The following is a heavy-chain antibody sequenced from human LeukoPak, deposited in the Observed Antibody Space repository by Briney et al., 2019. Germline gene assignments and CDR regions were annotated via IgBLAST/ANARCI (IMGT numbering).Heavy chain of an antibody. Sequence: PGGSLRLSCAASGFIFSTYAMSWVRQAPGKGLEWVSTISRSGDNTYYADSGKGRFTISRDNSKNTLYLQMNTLRAEDTAVYYCAKDSVGVAGPDYWGQGTLVTVSP. J-gene: IGHJ4*02. CDR2: ISRSGDNT. V-gene: IGHV3-23*01. D-gene: IGHD6-19*01. CDR1: GFIFSTYA. CDR3: AKDSVGVAGPDY.